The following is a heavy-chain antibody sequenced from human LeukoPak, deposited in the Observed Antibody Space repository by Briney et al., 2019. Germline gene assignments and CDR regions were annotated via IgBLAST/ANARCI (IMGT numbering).Heavy chain of an antibody. CDR2: FDVAETDT. V-gene: IGHV1-24*01. CDR1: GYTLSELS. D-gene: IGHD7-27*01. Sequence: ASVKVSCKVSGYTLSELSMHWVRQSPGKGLEWMGGFDVAETDTIYAQKFQGRVTMTRNTSISTAYMELSSLRSEATAVYYCARVDGDRVDYWGQGTLVTVSS. CDR3: ARVDGDRVDY. J-gene: IGHJ4*02.